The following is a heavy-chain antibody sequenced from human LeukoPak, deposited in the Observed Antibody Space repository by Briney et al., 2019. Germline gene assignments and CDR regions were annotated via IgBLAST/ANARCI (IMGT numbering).Heavy chain of an antibody. D-gene: IGHD2-21*01. CDR1: GCSISSYY. Sequence: PSETLSLTCTVSGCSISSYYWSWIRQPPGKGLEWIGYIYYSGSTNYNPSLKSRVTISVDTSKNQFSLKLSSVTAADTAVYYCARVVRGMDVWGQGTTVTVSS. J-gene: IGHJ6*02. CDR3: ARVVRGMDV. CDR2: IYYSGST. V-gene: IGHV4-59*01.